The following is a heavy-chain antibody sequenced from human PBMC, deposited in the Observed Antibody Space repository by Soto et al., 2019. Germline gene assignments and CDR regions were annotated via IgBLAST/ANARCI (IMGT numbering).Heavy chain of an antibody. D-gene: IGHD3-3*01. J-gene: IGHJ6*03. Sequence: SQTLSLTCAISGDSVSSNSAAWNWIRQSPSRGLEWLGRTYYRSKWYNDYAVSVKSRITINPDTSKHQFSLQLNSVTPEDTAVYYCARVWVYDFWSGYPHYYMDVPGKPTTVTVSS. CDR2: TYYRSKWYN. CDR1: GDSVSSNSAA. V-gene: IGHV6-1*01. CDR3: ARVWVYDFWSGYPHYYMDV.